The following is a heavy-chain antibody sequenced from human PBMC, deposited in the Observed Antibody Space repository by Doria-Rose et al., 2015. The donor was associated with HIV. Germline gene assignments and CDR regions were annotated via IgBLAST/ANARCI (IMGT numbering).Heavy chain of an antibody. V-gene: IGHV2-26*01. J-gene: IGHJ4*02. CDR2: IFSEDER. Sequence: QVTLKESGPVLVKPTETLTLTCTVSGVSLSSPGMGVSWIRQPPGKALEWLANIFSEDERSYKTSLKSRLTISRGTSKSQVVLTMTDMDPVDTATYYCARIKSSRWYHKYSFDFWCQGPLVIVSA. CDR3: ARIKSSRWYHKYSFDF. CDR1: GVSLSSPGMG. D-gene: IGHD6-13*01.